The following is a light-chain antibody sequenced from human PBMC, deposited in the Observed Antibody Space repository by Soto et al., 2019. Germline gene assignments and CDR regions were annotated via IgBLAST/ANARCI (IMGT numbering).Light chain of an antibody. Sequence: EIVLTQSPGTLSLSPGERATLSGRASQSVSSSYLAWYQQKPGQAPRXXIYGASSRDTGILERFSGSGAGTDCTRTISRLEPEDVAVYYCQQYGSSLWTFGQGTKVDIK. V-gene: IGKV3-20*01. CDR2: GAS. CDR1: QSVSSSY. J-gene: IGKJ1*01. CDR3: QQYGSSLWT.